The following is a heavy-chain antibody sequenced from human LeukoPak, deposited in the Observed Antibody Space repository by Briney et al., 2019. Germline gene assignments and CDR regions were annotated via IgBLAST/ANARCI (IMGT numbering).Heavy chain of an antibody. CDR3: ARHSTINYGLDWFDP. CDR2: INHSGNT. Sequence: SETLSLTCAVYGGSFSGYYWSWIRQPPGKGLEWIGEINHSGNTNYNPSLKSRVTISVDTSKNQFSLKVNSVTAADTAVYFCARHSTINYGLDWFDPWGQGTLVTVSS. CDR1: GGSFSGYY. D-gene: IGHD4-11*01. J-gene: IGHJ5*02. V-gene: IGHV4-34*01.